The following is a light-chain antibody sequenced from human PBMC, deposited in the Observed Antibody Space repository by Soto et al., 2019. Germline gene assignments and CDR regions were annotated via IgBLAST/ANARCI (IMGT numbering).Light chain of an antibody. CDR2: KAS. J-gene: IGKJ1*01. CDR1: QSISSW. CDR3: QQYNSYPS. V-gene: IGKV1-5*03. Sequence: DIQMTQSPSTLSAFVGDRVAITSRASQSISSWLAWYQQKPGKAPKLLIYKASSLESGVPSRFSGSGSGTEFTLTISSLQPDDFATYYCQQYNSYPSFGQGTKVDI.